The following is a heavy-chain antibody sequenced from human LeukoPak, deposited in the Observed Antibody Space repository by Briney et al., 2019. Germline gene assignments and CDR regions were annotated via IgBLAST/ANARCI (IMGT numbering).Heavy chain of an antibody. Sequence: SGTLSLTCAVSGGSISSSNWWSWVRQPPGKGLEWIGEIYHSGSTNYNPSLKSRVTISVDKSKNQFSLKLSSVTAADTAVYYCARTYSSWYSFHYYGMDVWGQGTTVTVSS. CDR2: IYHSGST. D-gene: IGHD6-13*01. CDR3: ARTYSSWYSFHYYGMDV. J-gene: IGHJ6*02. CDR1: GGSISSSNW. V-gene: IGHV4-4*02.